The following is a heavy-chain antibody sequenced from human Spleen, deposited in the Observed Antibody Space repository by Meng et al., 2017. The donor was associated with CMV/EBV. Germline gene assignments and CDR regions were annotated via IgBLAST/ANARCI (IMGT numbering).Heavy chain of an antibody. CDR2: ITSSSSYI. D-gene: IGHD1-26*01. J-gene: IGHJ4*02. Sequence: GESLKISCAASGFTFSECSMTWVRQAPGKGLEWISSITSSSSYIEYADSVRGRFTISRDNAENSLYLQMNSLRAEDTAFYYCVRGLGASGSYSDYWGQGTLVTVSS. V-gene: IGHV3-21*04. CDR3: VRGLGASGSYSDY. CDR1: GFTFSECS.